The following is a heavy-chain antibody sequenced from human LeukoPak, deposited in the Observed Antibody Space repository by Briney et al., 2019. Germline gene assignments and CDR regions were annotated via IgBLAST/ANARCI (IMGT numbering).Heavy chain of an antibody. D-gene: IGHD5-24*01. V-gene: IGHV3-74*01. Sequence: TGGSLRLSCAASGFTFTRHWMHWVRQAPGKGLEWVSRIKTDGTNTIYADFVEGRFTISRDNARNTLYLQMSSLRAGDTAVYYCGVSEDGYIDYWGQGTLVTVSS. CDR2: IKTDGTNT. J-gene: IGHJ4*02. CDR1: GFTFTRHW. CDR3: GVSEDGYIDY.